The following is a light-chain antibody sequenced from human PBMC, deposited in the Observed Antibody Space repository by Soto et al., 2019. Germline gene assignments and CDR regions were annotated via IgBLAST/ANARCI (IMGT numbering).Light chain of an antibody. CDR3: QQSFSTPT. CDR1: QRINIY. Sequence: IQITQSPSSLSTSVGDRVTITPRASQRINIYLNWYRQKPGKDPELLIYSASNLQSGVPSRFSGSGSGTDFTLTISSLQPEDFATYYCQQSFSTPTVGQGTRLEIK. CDR2: SAS. V-gene: IGKV1-39*01. J-gene: IGKJ5*01.